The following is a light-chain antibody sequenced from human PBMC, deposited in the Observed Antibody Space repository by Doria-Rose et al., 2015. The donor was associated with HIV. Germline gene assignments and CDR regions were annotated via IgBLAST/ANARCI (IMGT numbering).Light chain of an antibody. CDR3: HQYGTSWT. V-gene: IGKV3-20*01. Sequence: TQSPGTLSLSPGERATLSCRASQRFSSTYLAWYQHKPGQAPSLLIYDGSTRATGIPDRFSASGSGTDFTLTINRLEPEDFALYYCHQYGTSWTFGQGTKVEI. CDR1: QRFSSTY. J-gene: IGKJ1*01. CDR2: DGS.